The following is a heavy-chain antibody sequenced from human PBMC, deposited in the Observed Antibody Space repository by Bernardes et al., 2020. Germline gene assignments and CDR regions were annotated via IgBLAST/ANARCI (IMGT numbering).Heavy chain of an antibody. CDR3: ASPNGGLSP. Sequence: RGSLRLSCTTSGFAFSSYWMSWVRVVPGKGLAWVGSIKEDGSRQNYVDSVKGRFTISRDNAKNSLYLQMNNLRAEDTAVYYCASPNGGLSPWGQGTLVTVSS. CDR2: IKEDGSRQ. D-gene: IGHD2-8*01. V-gene: IGHV3-7*01. J-gene: IGHJ5*02. CDR1: GFAFSSYW.